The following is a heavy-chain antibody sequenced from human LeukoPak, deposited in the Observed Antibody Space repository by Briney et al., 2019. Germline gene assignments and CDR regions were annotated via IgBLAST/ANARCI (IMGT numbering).Heavy chain of an antibody. CDR1: GFTVSSNF. J-gene: IGHJ6*03. Sequence: GGSLGLSCAASGFTVSSNFMSWVRQAPGKGLEWVSVIYSGGTTYYADSVKGRFTISRDNSKNTLSLQMDNLRAEDTAVYYCARDGYGNNYMDVWGKGTTVTVSS. CDR2: IYSGGTT. D-gene: IGHD1/OR15-1a*01. V-gene: IGHV3-53*01. CDR3: ARDGYGNNYMDV.